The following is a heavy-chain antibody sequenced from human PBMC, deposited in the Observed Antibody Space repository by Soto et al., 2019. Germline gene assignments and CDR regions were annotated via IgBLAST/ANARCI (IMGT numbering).Heavy chain of an antibody. D-gene: IGHD4-17*01. CDR3: ARARPYDYGIT. CDR1: GASISSAGYY. V-gene: IGHV4-31*03. Sequence: SETLSLTCTVSGASISSAGYYWSWIRQHSGKGLEWIGYIYNTGSAHYNSSLKSRVTISVDTSKNQFSLHLTSVTVADTAVYYCARARPYDYGITWGQGTLVTVSS. CDR2: IYNTGSA. J-gene: IGHJ5*02.